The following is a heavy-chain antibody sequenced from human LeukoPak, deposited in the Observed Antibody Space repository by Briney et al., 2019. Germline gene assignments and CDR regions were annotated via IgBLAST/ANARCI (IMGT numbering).Heavy chain of an antibody. D-gene: IGHD3-9*01. Sequence: GGSLRLSCAASGFTFSSYSMSWVRQAPGKGLEWVANIKQDGSEKYYVDSVKGRFTISRDNAKNSLYLQMNSLRAEDTAVYYCARDLPNYDILTGYRWFDPWGQGTLVTVSS. CDR2: IKQDGSEK. J-gene: IGHJ5*02. CDR1: GFTFSSYS. V-gene: IGHV3-7*03. CDR3: ARDLPNYDILTGYRWFDP.